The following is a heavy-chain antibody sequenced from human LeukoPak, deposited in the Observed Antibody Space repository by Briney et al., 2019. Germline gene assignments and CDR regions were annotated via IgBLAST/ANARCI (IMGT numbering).Heavy chain of an antibody. CDR2: INPNSGGT. Sequence: ASVKVSCKTSGYSFTDYYMHWVRQAPGQGLEWMGWINPNSGGTSSAQKFQGRDAMTRDTSISTVYMEVSWLTSDDTAIYYCARADRLHGGPYLIGPWGQGTLVTVSS. V-gene: IGHV1-2*02. CDR1: GYSFTDYY. D-gene: IGHD2-21*01. J-gene: IGHJ5*02. CDR3: ARADRLHGGPYLIGP.